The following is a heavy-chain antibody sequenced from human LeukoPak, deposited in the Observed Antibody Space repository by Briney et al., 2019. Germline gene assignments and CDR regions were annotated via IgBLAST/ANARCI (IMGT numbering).Heavy chain of an antibody. CDR1: GFTFSSYA. CDR2: ISYDGSNK. J-gene: IGHJ6*02. CDR3: AREEVPTVTGYGMDV. D-gene: IGHD4-17*01. Sequence: GGSLRLSCAASGFTFSSYAMHWVRQAPGKGLEWVAVISYDGSNKYYADSLKGRFTTSRDNSKNTLYLQMNSLRAEDTAVYYCAREEVPTVTGYGMDVWGQGTTVTVSS. V-gene: IGHV3-30-3*01.